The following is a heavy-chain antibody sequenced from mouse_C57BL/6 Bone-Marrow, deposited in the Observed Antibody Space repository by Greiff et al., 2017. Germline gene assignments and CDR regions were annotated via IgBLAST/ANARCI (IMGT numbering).Heavy chain of an antibody. CDR2: IDPEDGET. D-gene: IGHD1-1*01. CDR1: GFNIKDYY. CDR3: TGGYYGSSYEGYFDY. Sequence: VQLQQSGAELVKPGASVKLSCTASGFNIKDYYMHWVKQRTEQGLEWIGRIDPEDGETKYAPKFQGKATITADTSSNTAYLQLSSLTSEDTAVYYCTGGYYGSSYEGYFDYWGQGTTLTVSS. J-gene: IGHJ2*01. V-gene: IGHV14-2*01.